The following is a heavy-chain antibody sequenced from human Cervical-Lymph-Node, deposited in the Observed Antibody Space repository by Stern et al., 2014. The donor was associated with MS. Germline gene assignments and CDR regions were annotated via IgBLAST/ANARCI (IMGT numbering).Heavy chain of an antibody. CDR1: GYTFTSYA. J-gene: IGHJ4*02. D-gene: IGHD5-18*01. CDR3: ARGYTAMAYSTFGY. Sequence: QVHLVESGAEVKKPGASVKVSCKASGYTFTSYAMHWVRQAPGQRLEWMGWINAGNGNTKYSQKFQGRVTITRDTSASTAYMELSSLRSEDTAVYYCARGYTAMAYSTFGYWGQGTLVTVSS. CDR2: INAGNGNT. V-gene: IGHV1-3*01.